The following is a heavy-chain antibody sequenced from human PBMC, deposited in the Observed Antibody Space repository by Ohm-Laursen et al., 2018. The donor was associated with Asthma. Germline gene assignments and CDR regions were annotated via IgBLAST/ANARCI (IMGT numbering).Heavy chain of an antibody. D-gene: IGHD3-9*01. CDR1: GASVGDSD. CDR3: ARLDWAQSMFDS. CDR2: MFSSGGA. J-gene: IGHJ4*02. Sequence: SQTLSLTCAVSGASVGDSDWSWVRQPPGRELEWIAYMFSSGGANYNPSLKSRVTLSTDTSKNQVSLRLSSVTAADTALYFCARLDWAQSMFDSWGQGTLVTVSS. V-gene: IGHV4-59*02.